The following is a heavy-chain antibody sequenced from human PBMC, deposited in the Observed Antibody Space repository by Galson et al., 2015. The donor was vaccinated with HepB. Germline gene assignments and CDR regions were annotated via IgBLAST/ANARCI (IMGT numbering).Heavy chain of an antibody. CDR1: GYSFTSHW. V-gene: IGHV5-51*01. Sequence: QSGAEVKKPGESLRISCKGSGYSFTSHWIGWVRQMPGKGLEWMGIIFPGDYDTRYGPSFQGRASISADKSINTAYLQWNSLKASDTATYYCARRGETTTVAIDYWGQGTLVTVSS. CDR3: ARRGETTTVAIDY. CDR2: IFPGDYDT. D-gene: IGHD4-23*01. J-gene: IGHJ4*02.